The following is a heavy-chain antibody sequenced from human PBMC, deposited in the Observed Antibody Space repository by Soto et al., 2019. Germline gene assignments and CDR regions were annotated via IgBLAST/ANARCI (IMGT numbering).Heavy chain of an antibody. CDR2: IKEDGSEK. CDR1: GFTIGDYW. V-gene: IGHV3-7*01. CDR3: ARTIVVVVPDNFDH. J-gene: IGHJ4*02. D-gene: IGHD3-22*01. Sequence: EVQLVESGGGLVQPGGSLRLSCAASGFTIGDYWMSWVRQAPGKGLEWVANIKEDGSEKYYVDSVKGRFTISRDSAKNSLYLQMNSLRGEDTAVYYCARTIVVVVPDNFDHWGQGTLVTFSS.